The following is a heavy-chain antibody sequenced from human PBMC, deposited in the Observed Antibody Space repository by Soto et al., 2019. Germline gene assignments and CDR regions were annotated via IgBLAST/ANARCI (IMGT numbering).Heavy chain of an antibody. D-gene: IGHD6-13*01. V-gene: IGHV3-23*01. Sequence: PGGSLRLSCAASGFTFSSYAMSWVRQAPGKGLEWVSAISGSGGSTYYADSVKGRFTISRDNSKNTLYLQMNSLRAEDTAVYYCAKDPDSSSWYFEDSYFDYWGQGTLVTVSS. J-gene: IGHJ4*02. CDR2: ISGSGGST. CDR1: GFTFSSYA. CDR3: AKDPDSSSWYFEDSYFDY.